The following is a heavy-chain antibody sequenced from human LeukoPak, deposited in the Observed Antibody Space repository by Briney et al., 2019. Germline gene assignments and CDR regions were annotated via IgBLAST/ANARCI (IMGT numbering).Heavy chain of an antibody. CDR3: ARGIRSGRAEYFQH. D-gene: IGHD3-22*01. V-gene: IGHV1-46*01. CDR1: GYTFTRHY. J-gene: IGHJ1*01. Sequence: ASVKVSCKASGYTFTRHYLHWVRQAPGQGLEWMGIINPSVGSTSYAQKFQGRVTMTRDTSTSTVYMELISLSSEDTAVYYCARGIRSGRAEYFQHWGQGTLVTVSS. CDR2: INPSVGST.